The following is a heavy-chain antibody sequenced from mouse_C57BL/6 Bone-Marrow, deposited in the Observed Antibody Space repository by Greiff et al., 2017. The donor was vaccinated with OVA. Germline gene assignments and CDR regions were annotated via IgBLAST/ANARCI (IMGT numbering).Heavy chain of an antibody. V-gene: IGHV7-3*01. D-gene: IGHD1-1*01. CDR2: IRNKANGYTT. J-gene: IGHJ3*01. CDR1: GFTFTDYY. CDR3: ARYGYGSSWGWFAY. Sequence: EVQGVESGGGLVQPGGSLSLSCAASGFTFTDYYMSWVRQPPGKALEWLGFIRNKANGYTTEYSASVKGRFTISRDNSQSILYLQMNALRAEDSATYDCARYGYGSSWGWFAYWGQGTLVTVSA.